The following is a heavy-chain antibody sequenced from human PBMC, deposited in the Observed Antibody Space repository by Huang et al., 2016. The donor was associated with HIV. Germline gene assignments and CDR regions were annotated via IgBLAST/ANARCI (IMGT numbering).Heavy chain of an antibody. CDR1: GGSFSNHV. J-gene: IGHJ4*02. V-gene: IGHV1-69*01. CDR2: ISPIVGTT. Sequence: QVQLVQSGAEVKKPGSSVKVSCKASGGSFSNHVFSWVRQGPGQGLEWMGGISPIVGTTNYAQKFQGRVTITADESTGTAYLERSSLRSEDTAVYFCARESNIVVVPHTIKFFDYWGQGTLVTVSS. D-gene: IGHD2-2*01. CDR3: ARESNIVVVPHTIKFFDY.